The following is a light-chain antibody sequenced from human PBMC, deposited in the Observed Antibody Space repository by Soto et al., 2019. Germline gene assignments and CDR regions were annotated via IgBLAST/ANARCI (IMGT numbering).Light chain of an antibody. CDR1: QSVSSY. J-gene: IGKJ5*01. V-gene: IGKV3-11*01. CDR3: QQRSNWPPAIT. Sequence: ENVLTQSPATLSLSPGERATLSCRASQSVSSYLAWYQQKPGQAPRLLIYDASNRATGIPARFSGSGSGTDFTFTISSLEPEDFAVYYCQQRSNWPPAITFGQGTRLEIK. CDR2: DAS.